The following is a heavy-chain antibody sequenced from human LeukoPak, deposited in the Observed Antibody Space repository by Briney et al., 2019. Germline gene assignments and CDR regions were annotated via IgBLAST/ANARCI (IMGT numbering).Heavy chain of an antibody. CDR3: ARIRRERPFDY. CDR1: GGSISSSNW. V-gene: IGHV4-4*02. CDR2: IYHSGST. Sequence: SGTLSLTCAVSGGSISSSNWWRWVRQPPGKVLEWTGEIYHSGSTNYNQSLKSRVTISVDKSKNQFSLKLSSVTAADTAVYYCARIRRERPFDYWGQGTLVTVSS. J-gene: IGHJ4*02. D-gene: IGHD1-1*01.